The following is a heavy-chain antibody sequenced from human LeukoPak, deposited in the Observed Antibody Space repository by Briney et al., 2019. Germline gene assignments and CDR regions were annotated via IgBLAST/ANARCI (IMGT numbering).Heavy chain of an antibody. CDR2: ISSEGCSS. D-gene: IGHD4-17*01. CDR1: GFYFSSNG. Sequence: GWYLRLSCLASGFYFSSNGMHWVRQAAGTGLEWVAAISSEGCSSSYAESVRGRFTISRDNSKNMLYLEVSSLRREDMAVYYCAKEIGAFDGFDSWGQGTMVTVSS. J-gene: IGHJ3*02. V-gene: IGHV3-30*18. CDR3: AKEIGAFDGFDS.